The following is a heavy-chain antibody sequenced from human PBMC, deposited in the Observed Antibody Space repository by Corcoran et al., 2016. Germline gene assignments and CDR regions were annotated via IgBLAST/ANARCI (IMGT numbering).Heavy chain of an antibody. CDR2: INHSGST. Sequence: QVQLQQWGAGLLKPSETLSLTCAVYGGSFSDYYWSWIRQPPGKGLEWIGEINHSGSTNYNPSLKSRVTISVDTSKNQFSLKLSSVTAADTAVYYCARVGFWSCYSRLRSAAFFDVWGQGTLVTVSS. V-gene: IGHV4-34*01. D-gene: IGHD3-3*01. CDR3: ARVGFWSCYSRLRSAAFFDV. J-gene: IGHJ4*02. CDR1: GGSFSDYY.